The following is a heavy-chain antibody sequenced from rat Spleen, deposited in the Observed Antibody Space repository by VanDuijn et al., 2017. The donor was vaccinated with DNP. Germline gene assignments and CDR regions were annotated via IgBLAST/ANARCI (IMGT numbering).Heavy chain of an antibody. CDR3: IRWNSGHFDY. Sequence: EVQLVESGGGLVQPGRSLKLSCAASGFTFSDYYMAWVRQAPTKGLEWVAYISYDGGRNYNGDSVKGRFTISRDNAKSTLYLQMNSLRSEDMATYYCIRWNSGHFDYWGQGVMVTVSS. J-gene: IGHJ2*01. CDR2: ISYDGGRN. CDR1: GFTFSDYY. V-gene: IGHV5-22*01. D-gene: IGHD4-3*01.